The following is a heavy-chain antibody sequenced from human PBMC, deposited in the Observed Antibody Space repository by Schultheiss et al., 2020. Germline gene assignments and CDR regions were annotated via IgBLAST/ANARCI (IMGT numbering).Heavy chain of an antibody. J-gene: IGHJ4*02. D-gene: IGHD6-13*01. CDR3: AKDRIAAALDY. CDR1: GFTFSTYG. CDR2: IWHDGSKK. Sequence: GGSLRLSCATSGFTFSTYGMHWVRQAPGKGLEWVAVIWHDGSKKYYADSVKGRFTISRDNSKNTLYLQMNSLRAEDTAVYYCAKDRIAAALDYWGQGTLVTVS. V-gene: IGHV3-30*02.